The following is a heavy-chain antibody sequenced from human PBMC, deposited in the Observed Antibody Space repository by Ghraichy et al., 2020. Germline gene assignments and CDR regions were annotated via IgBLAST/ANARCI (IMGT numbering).Heavy chain of an antibody. D-gene: IGHD4/OR15-4a*01. Sequence: GGSLRLSCAASGFRFNDYSMTWVRQAPGKGLEWVAYIGGRRNTIYYADSVKGRFTISRDNARNSLYLQMNSLRAEDTAVYHCARDSGRGGADDYWCQGTLVTVYS. CDR1: GFRFNDYS. V-gene: IGHV3-48*04. J-gene: IGHJ4*02. CDR3: ARDSGRGGADDY. CDR2: IGGRRNTI.